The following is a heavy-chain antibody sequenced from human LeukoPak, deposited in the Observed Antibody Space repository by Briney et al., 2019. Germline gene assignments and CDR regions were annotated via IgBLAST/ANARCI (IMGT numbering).Heavy chain of an antibody. CDR2: IVGSGANT. J-gene: IGHJ3*02. D-gene: IGHD1-26*01. V-gene: IGHV3-23*01. CDR3: AKDDGGSPPDAFDI. Sequence: PGGSLRLSCSASGFTFSSYALSWVRQAPGKGLEWVSSIVGSGANTYYADSVKGRFTISRDNSKNTLYLQMNGLRGDDTAIYYCAKDDGGSPPDAFDIWGQGTLVSVSS. CDR1: GFTFSSYA.